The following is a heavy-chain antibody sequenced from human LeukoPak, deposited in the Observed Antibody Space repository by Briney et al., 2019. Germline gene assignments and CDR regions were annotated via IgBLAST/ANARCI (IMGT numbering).Heavy chain of an antibody. CDR1: GLTFSSHW. CDR2: INTDGTII. Sequence: PGGSLRLSCAASGLTFSSHWMHWVRKTPGRGLVWVARINTDGTIIDYADSVQGRFTISRDNAKNTLYLQMNSLRAEDTALYYCVKDLDFRADCWGQGTLVTVSS. V-gene: IGHV3-74*01. CDR3: VKDLDFRADC. D-gene: IGHD2/OR15-2a*01. J-gene: IGHJ4*02.